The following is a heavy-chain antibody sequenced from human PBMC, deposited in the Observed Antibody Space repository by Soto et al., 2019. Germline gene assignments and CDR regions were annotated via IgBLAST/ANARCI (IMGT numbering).Heavy chain of an antibody. CDR3: ARGPAGMNYYYYMDV. CDR2: ISSSSSYI. CDR1: GFTFSSYS. J-gene: IGHJ6*03. V-gene: IGHV3-21*01. Sequence: PGGSLRLSCAASGFTFSSYSMNWVRQAPGKGLEWVSSISSSSSYIYYADSVKGRFTISRDNAKNSLYLQMNSLRAEDTAVYYCARGPAGMNYYYYMDVWGKGTTVTVSS. D-gene: IGHD2-2*01.